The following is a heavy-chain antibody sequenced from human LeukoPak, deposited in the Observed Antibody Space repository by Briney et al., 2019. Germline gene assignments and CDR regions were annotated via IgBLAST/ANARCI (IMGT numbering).Heavy chain of an antibody. CDR2: ISAYNGNT. J-gene: IGHJ6*03. D-gene: IGHD3-22*01. CDR1: GYTFTSYG. CDR3: AREGSQNYYDSSAQEGDYMDV. V-gene: IGHV1-18*01. Sequence: ASVKVSCKASGYTFTSYGISWVRQAPGQGLEWMGWISAYNGNTNYAQKLQGRVTMTTDTSTSTAYMELRSLRSDDTAVYYCAREGSQNYYDSSAQEGDYMDVWGKGTTVTVSS.